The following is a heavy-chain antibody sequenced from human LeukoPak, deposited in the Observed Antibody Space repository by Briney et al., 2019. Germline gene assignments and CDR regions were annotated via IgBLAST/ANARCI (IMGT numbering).Heavy chain of an antibody. Sequence: GGSLRLSCAASGFTFINYRMHWVRRAPGKGLEWVALISFDGSNKYYADSVKGRFTISRDNSKNTLSLQMSSLRAEDTAVYYCARGMARRVEMATIGYWGQGTLVTVSS. D-gene: IGHD5-24*01. CDR3: ARGMARRVEMATIGY. J-gene: IGHJ4*02. CDR2: ISFDGSNK. V-gene: IGHV3-33*01. CDR1: GFTFINYR.